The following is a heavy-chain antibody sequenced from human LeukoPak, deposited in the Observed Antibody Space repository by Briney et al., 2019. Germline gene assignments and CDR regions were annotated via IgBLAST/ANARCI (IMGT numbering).Heavy chain of an antibody. J-gene: IGHJ5*02. CDR3: ARDRIAAAGIYWFDP. Sequence: GGSLRLSCAASGFTFTNSWMAWVRQAPGKGLEWVANIKQDGSTKHYADSLKGRFTISRDNPKNSLYLQMNSLRAEDTAVYYCARDRIAAAGIYWFDPWGQGTLVTVSS. CDR2: IKQDGSTK. CDR1: GFTFTNSW. V-gene: IGHV3-7*01. D-gene: IGHD6-13*01.